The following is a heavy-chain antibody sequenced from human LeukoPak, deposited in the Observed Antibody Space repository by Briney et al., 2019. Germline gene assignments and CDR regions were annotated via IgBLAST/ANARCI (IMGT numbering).Heavy chain of an antibody. CDR1: GGSISTYY. J-gene: IGHJ5*02. CDR2: IYYTGST. CDR3: ARGGNYWPQWWFDP. Sequence: SETLSLTCTVSGGSISTYYWSGIRQPPGKGLEWIGYIYYTGSTSYNPSLKSRVTMSLDASKNQFSLELNSVTPADTAVYYCARGGNYWPQWWFDPWGRGTLVSVSS. D-gene: IGHD1-26*01. V-gene: IGHV4-59*01.